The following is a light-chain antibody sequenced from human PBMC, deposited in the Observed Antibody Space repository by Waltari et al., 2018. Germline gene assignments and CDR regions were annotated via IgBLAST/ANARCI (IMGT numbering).Light chain of an antibody. CDR1: QTVTYNF. CDR3: QQYDGLVLT. Sequence: EIVLTQSPGPLSLSPGERAPLSCRASQTVTYNFLNWYQQKPGQAPRLLIHGASSRATGIPDRFSGSGSGTDFTLTISRLEPDDFAVYYCQQYDGLVLTFGGGTKVEI. CDR2: GAS. J-gene: IGKJ4*01. V-gene: IGKV3-20*01.